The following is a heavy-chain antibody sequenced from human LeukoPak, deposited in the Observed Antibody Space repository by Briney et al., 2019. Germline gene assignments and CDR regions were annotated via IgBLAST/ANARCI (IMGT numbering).Heavy chain of an antibody. J-gene: IGHJ4*02. CDR2: ISAYNGNT. Sequence: ASVKVSRKASGYTFTSYGISWVRQAPGQGLEWMGWISAYNGNTNYAQKLQGRVTMTTDTSTSTAYMELRSLRSDDTAVYYCARDRFSSGWSPPDYWGQGTLVTVSS. CDR3: ARDRFSSGWSPPDY. D-gene: IGHD6-19*01. CDR1: GYTFTSYG. V-gene: IGHV1-18*01.